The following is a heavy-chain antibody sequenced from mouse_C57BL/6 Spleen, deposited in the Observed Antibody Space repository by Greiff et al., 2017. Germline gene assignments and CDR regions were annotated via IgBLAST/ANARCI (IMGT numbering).Heavy chain of an antibody. D-gene: IGHD2-1*01. CDR3: TRGRYGNYPAWFAY. Sequence: EVMLVESGEGLVKPGGSLKLSCAASGFTFSSYAMSWVRQTPEKRLEWVAYISSGGDYIYYADTVKGRFTISRDNARNTLYLQMSSLKSEDTAMYYCTRGRYGNYPAWFAYWGQGTLVTVSA. CDR2: ISSGGDYI. CDR1: GFTFSSYA. J-gene: IGHJ3*01. V-gene: IGHV5-9-1*02.